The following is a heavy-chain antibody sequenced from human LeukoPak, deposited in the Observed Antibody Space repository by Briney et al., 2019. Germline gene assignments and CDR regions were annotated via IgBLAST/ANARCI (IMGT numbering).Heavy chain of an antibody. J-gene: IGHJ6*04. CDR2: IYYSGST. CDR3: ARSGGYCSGGSCYRLYYYYGMDV. Sequence: SETLSLTCTVSGGSISSYYWSWIRQPPGKGLEWIGYIYYSGSTNYNPSLKSRVTISVDTSKSQFSLKLSSVTAADTAVYYCARSGGYCSGGSCYRLYYYYGMDVWGKGTTVTVSS. D-gene: IGHD2-15*01. V-gene: IGHV4-59*01. CDR1: GGSISSYY.